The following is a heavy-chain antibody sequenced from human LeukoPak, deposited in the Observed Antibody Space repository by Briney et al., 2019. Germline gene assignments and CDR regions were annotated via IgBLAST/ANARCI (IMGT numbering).Heavy chain of an antibody. V-gene: IGHV3-64*02. Sequence: GGSLRLSCAASGFTFSDYAMHWVRQAPGRGLEYVSAISSNGVKTYYAESVKGRFTISRDNSKNTLYLEMGSLRAEDTAVYYCARGRGGSYHYWGQGTLVTVAS. CDR2: ISSNGVKT. CDR3: ARGRGGSYHY. J-gene: IGHJ4*02. D-gene: IGHD1-26*01. CDR1: GFTFSDYA.